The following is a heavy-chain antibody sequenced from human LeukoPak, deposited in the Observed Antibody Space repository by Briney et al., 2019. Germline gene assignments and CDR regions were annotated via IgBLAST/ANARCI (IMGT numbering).Heavy chain of an antibody. D-gene: IGHD3-3*01. CDR1: GYTFTSYT. Sequence: ASVKVSCKASGYTFTSYTIHWVRQAPGQRLEWMGWINAGNGNTKYSQKFQDRVTITRDTSANTAYMELNSLRSEDTAVYYCARELRSYYCGMDVWGQGATVTVSS. CDR3: ARELRSYYCGMDV. J-gene: IGHJ6*02. CDR2: INAGNGNT. V-gene: IGHV1-3*01.